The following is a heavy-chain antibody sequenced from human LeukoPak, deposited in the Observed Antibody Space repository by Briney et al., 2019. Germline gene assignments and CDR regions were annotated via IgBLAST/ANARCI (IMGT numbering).Heavy chain of an antibody. CDR2: INLNSGDT. D-gene: IGHD3/OR15-3a*01. Sequence: GASVKVSCKASGYTFTDFYTYWVRQAPGQGLEWMGGINLNSGDTNYAQNFQGRVTMTRHTSITPAYMEVTSLRSDDTAMYYCARGQIRTGSFDYWGQGSLVTVSS. CDR1: GYTFTDFY. J-gene: IGHJ4*02. CDR3: ARGQIRTGSFDY. V-gene: IGHV1-2*02.